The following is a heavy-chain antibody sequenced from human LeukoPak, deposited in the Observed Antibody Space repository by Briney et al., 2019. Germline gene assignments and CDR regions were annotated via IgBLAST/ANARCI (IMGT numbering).Heavy chain of an antibody. CDR1: GFTFSSYA. V-gene: IGHV3-30*04. J-gene: IGHJ3*02. CDR2: ISYDGSNK. D-gene: IGHD3-9*01. Sequence: PGGSLRLSCAASGFTFSSYAMHWVRQAPGKGLEWVAVISYDGSNKYYADSVKGRFTISRDNSKNTLYLQMNSLRAEDTAVYYCARDHDILTLTSQNAFDIWGQGTMVTVSP. CDR3: ARDHDILTLTSQNAFDI.